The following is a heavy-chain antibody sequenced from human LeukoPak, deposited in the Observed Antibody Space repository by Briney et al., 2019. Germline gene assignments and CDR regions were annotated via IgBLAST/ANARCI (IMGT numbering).Heavy chain of an antibody. D-gene: IGHD2-2*01. CDR2: IHYSGSS. CDR3: ARDPPYCSTTTCPPADV. Sequence: SETLSLTCTVSGGSISSYYWSWIRQPPGKGLEWIGYIHYSGSSNYKPSLKSRVTISLDTSKNQFSLKVSSVTAADTAVYYCARDPPYCSTTTCPPADVWGKGTTVTVSS. J-gene: IGHJ6*04. CDR1: GGSISSYY. V-gene: IGHV4-59*01.